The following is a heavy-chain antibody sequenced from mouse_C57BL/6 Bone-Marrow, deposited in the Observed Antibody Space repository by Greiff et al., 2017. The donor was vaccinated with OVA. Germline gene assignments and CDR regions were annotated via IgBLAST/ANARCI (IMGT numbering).Heavy chain of an antibody. CDR3: ARPYYGSSYGFAY. Sequence: QVQLQQSGAELARPGASVKMSCKASGYTFTSYTMHWVKQRPGQGLEWIGYINPSSGYTKYNQKFKDKATLTAGKSSSTAYMQLSSLTSEDSAVYYCARPYYGSSYGFAYWGQGTLVTVSA. CDR1: GYTFTSYT. D-gene: IGHD1-1*01. CDR2: INPSSGYT. J-gene: IGHJ3*01. V-gene: IGHV1-4*01.